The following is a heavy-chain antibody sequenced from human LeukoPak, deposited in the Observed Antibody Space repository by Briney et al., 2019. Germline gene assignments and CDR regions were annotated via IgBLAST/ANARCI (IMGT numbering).Heavy chain of an antibody. J-gene: IGHJ5*02. D-gene: IGHD2-21*01. CDR3: AKEPQHCGGATCTSRIARGYVWFDP. Sequence: GGSLRLSCGVSGFTFSNHAMRWVRQSSGKGLEWVSVISGGGDTTYYADSVKGRFTISRDNSKNMLYLQMNSLRAEDTAVYYCAKEPQHCGGATCTSRIARGYVWFDPWGQGTLVTVSS. V-gene: IGHV3-23*01. CDR2: ISGGGDTT. CDR1: GFTFSNHA.